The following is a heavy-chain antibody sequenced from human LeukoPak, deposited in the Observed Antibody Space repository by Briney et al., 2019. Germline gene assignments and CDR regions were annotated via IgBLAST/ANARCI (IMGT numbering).Heavy chain of an antibody. CDR3: ARGSTTAQRKDAFDI. CDR2: ISTVSVYI. D-gene: IGHD4-17*01. CDR1: GFAFSSYS. V-gene: IGHV3-21*01. Sequence: GGSLRLSCAASGFAFSSYSMNWVRQAPGKGLEWVSSISTVSVYIYYSDSIKGRFTISRDNAKGSLYLQMNGLGAEDMALYYCARGSTTAQRKDAFDIWGQGTMVTVSS. J-gene: IGHJ3*02.